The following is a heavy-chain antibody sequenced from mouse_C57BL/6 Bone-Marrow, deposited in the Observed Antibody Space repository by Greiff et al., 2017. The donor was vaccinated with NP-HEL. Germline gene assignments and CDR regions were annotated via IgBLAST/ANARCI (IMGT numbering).Heavy chain of an antibody. CDR2: INPNNGGT. CDR1: GYTFTDYY. Sequence: VQLQQSGPELVKPGASVKISCKASGYTFTDYYMNWVKQSHGKSLEWIGDINPNNGGTSYNQKFKGKATLTVDKSSSTAYMELRSLTSEDSAVYYCARGGGSFYAMDYGGQGTSVTVSS. J-gene: IGHJ4*01. CDR3: ARGGGSFYAMDY. V-gene: IGHV1-26*01.